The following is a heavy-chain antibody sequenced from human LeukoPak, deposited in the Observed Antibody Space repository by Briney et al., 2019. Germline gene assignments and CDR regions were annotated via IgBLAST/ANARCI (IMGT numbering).Heavy chain of an antibody. CDR1: GGTFSSYA. D-gene: IGHD5-12*01. CDR2: IIPIFGTA. Sequence: ASVKVSCKASGGTFSSYAISWVRQAPGQGLEWMGGIIPIFGTANYAQKFQGRVTITADESTSTAYMELSSLRSEDTAVYYCASELRTVGYYFIDVWGKGTTVTVSS. CDR3: ASELRTVGYYFIDV. V-gene: IGHV1-69*01. J-gene: IGHJ6*03.